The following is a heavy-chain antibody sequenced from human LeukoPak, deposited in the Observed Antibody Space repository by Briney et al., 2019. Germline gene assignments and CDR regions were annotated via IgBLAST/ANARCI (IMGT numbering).Heavy chain of an antibody. CDR2: IYYSGST. Sequence: KSSETLSLTCTVSGGSISSSSYYWGWIRQPPGKGLEWIGSIYYSGSTYYNPSLKSRVTISVDTSKNQFSLKLSSVTAADTAVYYCAVRQWLARGAFDIWGQGTMVTVSS. CDR1: GGSISSSSYY. V-gene: IGHV4-39*01. J-gene: IGHJ3*02. CDR3: AVRQWLARGAFDI. D-gene: IGHD6-19*01.